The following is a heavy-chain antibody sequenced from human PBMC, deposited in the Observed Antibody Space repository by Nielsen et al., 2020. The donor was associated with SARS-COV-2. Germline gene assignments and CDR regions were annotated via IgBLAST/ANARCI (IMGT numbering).Heavy chain of an antibody. J-gene: IGHJ5*02. V-gene: IGHV4-31*03. CDR3: ARGDVPAAIRGWFDP. Sequence: SETLSLTCTVSGGSISSGGYYWSWICQHPGKGLEWIGYIYYSGSTYYNPSLKSRVTISVDTSKNQFSLKLSSVTVADTAVYYCARGDVPAAIRGWFDPWGQGTLVTVSS. CDR2: IYYSGST. CDR1: GGSISSGGYY. D-gene: IGHD2-2*01.